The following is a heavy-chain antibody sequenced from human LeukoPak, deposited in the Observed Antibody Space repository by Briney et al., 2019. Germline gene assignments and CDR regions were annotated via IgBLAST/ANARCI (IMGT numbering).Heavy chain of an antibody. V-gene: IGHV1-18*01. Sequence: ASVKVSCKTSGYTFTTYGISWVRQAPGQGLEYMGWISAFTGNTNYAQKFQGRVAMTMDTSTSTVEMELRSLKFDDTAVYFCAGLSYDGEGYWGQGTLVTVSS. CDR2: ISAFTGNT. CDR3: AGLSYDGEGY. D-gene: IGHD3-10*01. J-gene: IGHJ4*02. CDR1: GYTFTTYG.